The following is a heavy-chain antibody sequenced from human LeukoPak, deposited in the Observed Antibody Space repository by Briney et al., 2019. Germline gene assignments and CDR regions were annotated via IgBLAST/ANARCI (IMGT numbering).Heavy chain of an antibody. CDR3: ARHQLAVAATFDY. J-gene: IGHJ4*02. CDR1: GFTFSSYW. CDR2: INQDGSEK. D-gene: IGHD6-19*01. V-gene: IGHV3-7*05. Sequence: GGCLRLSCAASGFTFSSYWMTWVRQAPGKGLEWVAKINQDGSEKYHVDSVKGRFTISRDNAKNSLYLQMNSLRAEDTAVYYCARHQLAVAATFDYWGQGTLVTVSS.